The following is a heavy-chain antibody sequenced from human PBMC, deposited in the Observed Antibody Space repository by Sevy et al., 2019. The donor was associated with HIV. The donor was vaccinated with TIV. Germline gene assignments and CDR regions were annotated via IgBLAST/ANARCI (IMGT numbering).Heavy chain of an antibody. D-gene: IGHD1-26*01. J-gene: IGHJ4*02. CDR1: GFTFSSYA. Sequence: GGSLRLSCAASGFTFSSYAMSWVRQAPGKGLEWVSAISGSGGSTYYAHSVKGRFTISRDNSKNTLYLQMNSLRAEDTAVYYCATLYSGSYYRFDYWGQGTLVTVSS. CDR2: ISGSGGST. V-gene: IGHV3-23*01. CDR3: ATLYSGSYYRFDY.